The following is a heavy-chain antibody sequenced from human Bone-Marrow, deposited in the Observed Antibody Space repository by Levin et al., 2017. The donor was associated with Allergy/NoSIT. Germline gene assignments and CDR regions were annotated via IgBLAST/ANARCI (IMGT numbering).Heavy chain of an antibody. J-gene: IGHJ6*02. V-gene: IGHV3-33*01. D-gene: IGHD3-10*01. CDR3: VRDSGLYGLDV. CDR2: IWYDGSKK. CDR1: GFTYDTYG. Sequence: GGSLRLSCEASGFTYDTYGMHWVRQAPGKGLEWVAVIWYDGSKKYYADVVKGRFTISRDNSKNTLSLQMNSLRVEDTALYYCVRDSGLYGLDVWGHGTTVIV.